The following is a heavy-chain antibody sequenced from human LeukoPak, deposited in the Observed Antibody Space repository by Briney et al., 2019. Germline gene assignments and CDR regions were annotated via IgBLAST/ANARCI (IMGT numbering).Heavy chain of an antibody. D-gene: IGHD3-16*01. CDR3: GRGYRWGLGGGEFDY. CDR2: IYTSGST. Sequence: PSETLSLTCTVSGGSISSGSYYWSWIRQPAGKGLEWIGRIYTSGSTNYNPPLKSRVTISVDTSKNQFSLKLSSVTAADTAVYYWGRGYRWGLGGGEFDYWGQGTLVTVSS. J-gene: IGHJ4*02. CDR1: GGSISSGSYY. V-gene: IGHV4-61*02.